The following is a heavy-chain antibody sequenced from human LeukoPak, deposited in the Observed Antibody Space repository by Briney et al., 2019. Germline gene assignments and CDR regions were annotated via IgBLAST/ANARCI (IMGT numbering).Heavy chain of an antibody. CDR2: ISWDGGST. CDR3: VKDGHCTHTSCYYFDY. Sequence: GGSLRLSCAASGFTFDDYAMHWVRQAPGKGLEWVSLISWDGGSTYYADSVKGRFTISRDNSKNSLYLQMNSLRAEDTAVYYCVKDGHCTHTSCYYFDYWGQGTLVTVSS. V-gene: IGHV3-43D*03. J-gene: IGHJ4*02. D-gene: IGHD2-2*01. CDR1: GFTFDDYA.